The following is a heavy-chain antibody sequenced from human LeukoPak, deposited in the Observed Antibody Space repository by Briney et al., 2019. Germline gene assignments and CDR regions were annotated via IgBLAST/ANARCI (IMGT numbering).Heavy chain of an antibody. V-gene: IGHV3-21*01. D-gene: IGHD6-19*01. CDR2: ISSSSSYI. J-gene: IGHJ6*03. CDR1: GFTFSSYS. CDR3: ARLPLYSSGWYFHYYYMDV. Sequence: GGSLRLSCAASGFTFSSYSMNWVRQAPGKGLEWVSSISSSSSYIYYADSVKGRFTTSRDNAKNSLYLQMNSLRAEDTAVYYCARLPLYSSGWYFHYYYMDVWGKGTTVTVSS.